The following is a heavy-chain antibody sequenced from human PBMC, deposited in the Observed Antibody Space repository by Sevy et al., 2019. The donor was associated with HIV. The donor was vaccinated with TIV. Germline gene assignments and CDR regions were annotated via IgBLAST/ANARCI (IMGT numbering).Heavy chain of an antibody. CDR3: ARDMVIVVVPAAKRDYYYYYGMDV. CDR1: GFTFSSYG. J-gene: IGHJ6*02. D-gene: IGHD2-2*01. CDR2: IWYDGSNK. V-gene: IGHV3-33*01. Sequence: GESLKISCAASGFTFSSYGMHWVRQAPGKGLEWVAVIWYDGSNKYYADSVKGRFTISRDNSKNTLYLQMNSLRAEDTAVYYCARDMVIVVVPAAKRDYYYYYGMDVWGQGTTVTVSS.